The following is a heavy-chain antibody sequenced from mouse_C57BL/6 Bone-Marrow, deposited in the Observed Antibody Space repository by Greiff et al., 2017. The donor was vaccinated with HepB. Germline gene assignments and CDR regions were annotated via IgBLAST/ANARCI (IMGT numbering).Heavy chain of an antibody. CDR3: ARALRWFTDSFDY. Sequence: EVKLQESGGGLVKPGGSLKLSCAASGFTFSSYAMSWVRQTPEKRLEWVATISDGGSYTYYPDNVKGRFTISRDNAKNNLYLQMSHLKSEDTAMYYCARALRWFTDSFDYWGQGTTLTVSS. J-gene: IGHJ2*01. CDR2: ISDGGSYT. CDR1: GFTFSSYA. V-gene: IGHV5-4*03. D-gene: IGHD2-3*01.